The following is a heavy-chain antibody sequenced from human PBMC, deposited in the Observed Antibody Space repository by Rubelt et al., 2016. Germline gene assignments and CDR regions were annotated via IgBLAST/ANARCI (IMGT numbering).Heavy chain of an antibody. CDR2: ISAYNGNT. CDR3: ARDDYSTDYDGMDV. CDR1: GYTFTSYG. J-gene: IGHJ6*02. D-gene: IGHD2-21*01. V-gene: IGHV1-18*01. Sequence: QVQLVQSGAEVKKPGASVKVSCKASGYTFTSYGISWVRQAPGQGLEWMGWISAYNGNTNYAQKLQCRATMTTDTSTSTAYMELRSLRADDTAVYYCARDDYSTDYDGMDVWGQGTTVTVSS.